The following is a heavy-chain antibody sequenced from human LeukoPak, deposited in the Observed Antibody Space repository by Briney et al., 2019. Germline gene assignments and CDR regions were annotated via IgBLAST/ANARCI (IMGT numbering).Heavy chain of an antibody. J-gene: IGHJ5*02. Sequence: SETLSLTCTVSGGSISSGDYYWSWIRQPPGKGLEWIGYIYYSGSTYYNPSLKSRVTISVDTSKNQFSLKLSSVTAADTAVYYCAREVEIVVVVAATDGWFDPWGQGTLVTVSS. CDR2: IYYSGST. D-gene: IGHD2-15*01. V-gene: IGHV4-30-4*01. CDR1: GGSISSGDYY. CDR3: AREVEIVVVVAATDGWFDP.